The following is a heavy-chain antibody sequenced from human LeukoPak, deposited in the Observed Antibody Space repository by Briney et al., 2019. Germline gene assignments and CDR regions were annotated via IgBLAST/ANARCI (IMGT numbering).Heavy chain of an antibody. CDR1: GYTLTELS. CDR3: ATDQRYYDILTGYYSSILFDY. D-gene: IGHD3-9*01. V-gene: IGHV1-24*01. Sequence: GASVKVSCKVSGYTLTELSMHWVRQAPGKGLEWMGGFDPEDGDTIYAQKFQGRVTMTEDTSTDTAYMELSSLRSEDTAVYYCATDQRYYDILTGYYSSILFDYWGQGTLVTVSS. CDR2: FDPEDGDT. J-gene: IGHJ4*02.